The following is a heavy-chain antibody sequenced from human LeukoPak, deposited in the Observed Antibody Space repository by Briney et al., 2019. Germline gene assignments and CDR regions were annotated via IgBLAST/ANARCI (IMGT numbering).Heavy chain of an antibody. D-gene: IGHD4-23*01. V-gene: IGHV1-69*05. CDR1: GGTFSSYA. CDR3: ALTLVVTYPLDY. J-gene: IGHJ4*02. Sequence: GASVKVSCKASGGTFSSYAISWVRQAPGQGLEWMGRIIPIFGTANYAQKFQGRVTITTDESTSTAYMELSSLRSEDTAVYYCALTLVVTYPLDYWGQGTLVTVSS. CDR2: IIPIFGTA.